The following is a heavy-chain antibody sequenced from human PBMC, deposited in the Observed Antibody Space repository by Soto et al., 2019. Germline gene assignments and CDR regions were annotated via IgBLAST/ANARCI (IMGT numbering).Heavy chain of an antibody. CDR2: ISSSGSTI. Sequence: GSLRLSCAASGFPFSSYEINWVRQAPGKGLEWVSYISSSGSTIYYADSVKGRFTISRDNAKNSLYLQMNSLRAEDTAVYYCATSRVPRAFDIWGQGTMVTVSS. V-gene: IGHV3-48*03. CDR3: ATSRVPRAFDI. J-gene: IGHJ3*02. CDR1: GFPFSSYE. D-gene: IGHD1-1*01.